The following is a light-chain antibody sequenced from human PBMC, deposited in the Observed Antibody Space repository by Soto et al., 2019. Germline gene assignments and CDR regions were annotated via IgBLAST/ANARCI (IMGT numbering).Light chain of an antibody. V-gene: IGLV2-23*02. Sequence: QSVLTQPASVSGSPGQSITISCTGSSSDVGSYNLVSWYQQHPGKAPKLMMYDVTKRPSGLSNRFSGSKSGNTASLTISGLQAEDEGDYYCCSYAGYSTYVFGTGTKVTVL. CDR1: SSDVGSYNL. CDR2: DVT. CDR3: CSYAGYSTYV. J-gene: IGLJ1*01.